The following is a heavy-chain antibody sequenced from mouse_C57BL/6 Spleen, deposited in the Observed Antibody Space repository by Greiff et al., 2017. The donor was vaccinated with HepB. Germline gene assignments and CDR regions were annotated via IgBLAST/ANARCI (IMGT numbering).Heavy chain of an antibody. Sequence: QVQLQQPGAELVRPGSSVKLSCKASGYTFTSYWMHWVKQRPIQGLEWIGNIDPSDSETHYNQKFKDKPTLTVDKSSSTAYMPLSSLTSEDSAVYYCARSDYYGSRTPWYFDVWGTGTTVSVSS. CDR3: ARSDYYGSRTPWYFDV. J-gene: IGHJ1*03. CDR2: IDPSDSET. V-gene: IGHV1-52*01. D-gene: IGHD1-1*01. CDR1: GYTFTSYW.